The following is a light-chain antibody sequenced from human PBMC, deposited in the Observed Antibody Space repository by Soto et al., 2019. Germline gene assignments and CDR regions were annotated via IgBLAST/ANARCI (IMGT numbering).Light chain of an antibody. CDR3: QQYNSYSCT. Sequence: IQLTQSPSSLSASVGDRVTITCRASQGISSYLAWYQQKPGKAPKLLIYAASTLQSGVLSRFSGSGSGTEFTLTISSLQPDDFATYYCQQYNSYSCTFGQGTKVDIK. CDR1: QGISSY. V-gene: IGKV1-9*01. CDR2: AAS. J-gene: IGKJ1*01.